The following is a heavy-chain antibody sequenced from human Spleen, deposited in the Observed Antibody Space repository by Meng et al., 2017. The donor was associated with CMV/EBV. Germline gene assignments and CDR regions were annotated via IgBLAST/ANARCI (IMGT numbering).Heavy chain of an antibody. CDR2: IYYSGST. J-gene: IGHJ3*02. D-gene: IGHD1-26*01. CDR3: ARDRGSYSSDAFDI. Sequence: SETLSLTCTVSGGSISSGGYYWSWIRQHPGKGLEWIGYIYYSGSTYYNPSLKSRVTVSVDTSKNQFSLKLSSVTAADTAVYYCARDRGSYSSDAFDIWGQGTMVTVSS. CDR1: GGSISSGGYY. V-gene: IGHV4-31*03.